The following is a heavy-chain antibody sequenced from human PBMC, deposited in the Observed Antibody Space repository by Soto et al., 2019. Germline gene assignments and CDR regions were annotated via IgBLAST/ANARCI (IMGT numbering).Heavy chain of an antibody. CDR3: AKDSRLEWLLSVYGMDV. Sequence: GGSLRLSCAASGFTFSSYAMSWVRQAPGKGLEWVSAISGSGGSTYYADSVKGRFTISRDNSKNTLYLQMNSLRAEDTAVYYCAKDSRLEWLLSVYGMDVWDQGTTVTVSS. J-gene: IGHJ6*02. D-gene: IGHD3-3*01. CDR2: ISGSGGST. CDR1: GFTFSSYA. V-gene: IGHV3-23*01.